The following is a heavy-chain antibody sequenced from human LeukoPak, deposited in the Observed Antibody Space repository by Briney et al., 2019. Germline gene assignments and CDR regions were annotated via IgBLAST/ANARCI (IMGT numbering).Heavy chain of an antibody. CDR3: ARYNWNLGYDY. Sequence: ASVKVSCKASGYTFTSYGISWVRQAPGQGLEWMGWISAYNGNTNYARKLQGRVTMTTDTSTSTAYMELRSLRSDDTAVYNCARYNWNLGYDYWGQGTLVTVSS. V-gene: IGHV1-18*01. J-gene: IGHJ4*02. CDR2: ISAYNGNT. CDR1: GYTFTSYG. D-gene: IGHD1-20*01.